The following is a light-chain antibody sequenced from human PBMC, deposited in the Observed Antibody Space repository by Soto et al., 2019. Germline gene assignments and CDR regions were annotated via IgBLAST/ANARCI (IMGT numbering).Light chain of an antibody. CDR2: EVS. CDR3: SSYTSSSTLYV. Sequence: QSSLTQPASVSVSPGQSVTISCTGTSSDVGSYNLVSWYQQHPGKAPKLMIYEVSNRPSGVSNRFSGSKSGNTASLTISGLQAEDEADYYCSSYTSSSTLYVFGTGTKVTVL. CDR1: SSDVGSYNL. J-gene: IGLJ1*01. V-gene: IGLV2-14*02.